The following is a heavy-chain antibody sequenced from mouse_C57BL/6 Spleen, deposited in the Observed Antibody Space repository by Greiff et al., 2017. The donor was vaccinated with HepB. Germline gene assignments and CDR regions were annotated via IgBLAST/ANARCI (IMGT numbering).Heavy chain of an antibody. CDR2: IYPRSGNT. J-gene: IGHJ4*01. CDR3: ARADGSSSYAMDY. D-gene: IGHD1-1*01. CDR1: GYTFTSYG. Sequence: VQGVESGAELARPGASVKLSCKASGYTFTSYGISWVKQRTGQGLEWIGEIYPRSGNTYYNEKFKGKATLTADKSSSTAYMELRSLTSEDSAVYFCARADGSSSYAMDYWGQGTSVTVSS. V-gene: IGHV1-81*01.